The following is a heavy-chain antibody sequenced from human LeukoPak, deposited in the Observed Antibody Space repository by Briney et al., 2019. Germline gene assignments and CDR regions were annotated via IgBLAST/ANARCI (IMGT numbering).Heavy chain of an antibody. CDR2: INPNSGGT. Sequence: ASVTVSCKASGYTFTGYYMHWVRQAPGQGVEWMGWINPNSGGTNYAQKFQGRVTMTRNTSISTAYMELSSLRSEDTAVYYCARGYYYYYYMDVWGKGTTVTISS. V-gene: IGHV1-2*02. CDR1: GYTFTGYY. CDR3: ARGYYYYYYMDV. J-gene: IGHJ6*03.